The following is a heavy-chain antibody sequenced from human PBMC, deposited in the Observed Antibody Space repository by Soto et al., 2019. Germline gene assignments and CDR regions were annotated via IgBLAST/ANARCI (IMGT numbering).Heavy chain of an antibody. CDR3: ARDVNYYDSSGYDY. CDR1: GFTFSSYS. CDR2: ISSSSSYI. V-gene: IGHV3-21*01. D-gene: IGHD3-22*01. Sequence: GESLKISCAASGFTFSSYSMNWVRQAPGKGLEWVSSISSSSSYIYYADSVKGRFTISRDNAKNSLYLQMNSLRAEDTAVYYCARDVNYYDSSGYDYWGQGTLVTVSS. J-gene: IGHJ4*02.